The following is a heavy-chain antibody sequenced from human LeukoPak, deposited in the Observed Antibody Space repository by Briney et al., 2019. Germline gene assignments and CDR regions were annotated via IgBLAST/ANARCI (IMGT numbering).Heavy chain of an antibody. CDR1: GYTLTELS. CDR2: FDPEDGET. Sequence: ASVKVSCKVSGYTLTELSMHWVRQAPGKGLEWMGGFDPEDGETIYAQKFQGRVTMTEDTSTDTAYMELSSLRSEDTAVYYCATSYGGYSSSWYSTNWFDPWGQGTLVTVSS. J-gene: IGHJ5*02. CDR3: ATSYGGYSSSWYSTNWFDP. V-gene: IGHV1-24*01. D-gene: IGHD6-13*01.